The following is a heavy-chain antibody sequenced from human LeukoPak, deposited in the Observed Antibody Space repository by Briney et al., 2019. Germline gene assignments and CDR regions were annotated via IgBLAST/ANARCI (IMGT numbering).Heavy chain of an antibody. D-gene: IGHD3-16*02. CDR1: GFTFSSYA. V-gene: IGHV3-23*01. CDR3: ATHDYVWGSYRAIDY. Sequence: PGGSLRLSCAASGFTFSSYAMSWVRQAPGKGLEWVSAISGSGGSTYYADSVKGRFTISRDNSKNTLYLQMNSLRAEDTAVYHCATHDYVWGSYRAIDYWGQGTLVTVSS. CDR2: ISGSGGST. J-gene: IGHJ4*02.